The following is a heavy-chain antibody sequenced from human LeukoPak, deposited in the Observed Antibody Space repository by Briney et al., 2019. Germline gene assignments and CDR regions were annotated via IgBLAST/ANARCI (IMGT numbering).Heavy chain of an antibody. Sequence: SETLSLTCTVSGGSISSYYWSWIRQPPGKGLEWIGYIYYSGSTNYNPSLKSRVTISVDTSKNQFSLKLSSVTAADTAVYYCANSGGSSGYDYRFDYWGQGTLVTVSS. J-gene: IGHJ4*02. CDR2: IYYSGST. CDR3: ANSGGSSGYDYRFDY. D-gene: IGHD5-12*01. V-gene: IGHV4-59*12. CDR1: GGSISSYY.